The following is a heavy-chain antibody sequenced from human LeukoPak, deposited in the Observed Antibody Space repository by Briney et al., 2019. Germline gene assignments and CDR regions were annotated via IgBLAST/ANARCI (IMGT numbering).Heavy chain of an antibody. CDR3: TTDPLGPQYCTNGVCYGD. D-gene: IGHD2-8*01. Sequence: GGSLRLSCAASGFTFSNAWMNWVRQAPGKGLEWVGRIKSKTDGGTTDYAAPVKGRFTISRDDSKNTLYLQMNSLKTEDTAVYYRTTDPLGPQYCTNGVCYGDWGQGTLVTVSS. CDR2: IKSKTDGGTT. CDR1: GFTFSNAW. V-gene: IGHV3-15*07. J-gene: IGHJ4*02.